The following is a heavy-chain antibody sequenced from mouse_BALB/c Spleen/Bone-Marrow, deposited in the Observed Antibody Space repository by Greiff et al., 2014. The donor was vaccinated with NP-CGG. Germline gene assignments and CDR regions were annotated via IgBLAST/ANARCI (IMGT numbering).Heavy chain of an antibody. CDR1: GFSLTFYG. Sequence: QVQLQQSGPGLVQPSQSLSITCTVSGFSLTFYGIHWVRQSPGKGLEWLGVIWSGGSTDYNAAFISRLSISKDNSKSQVFFKMNRLQANDTAIYYCARNVIKRGAMDYWGQGTSVTVSS. CDR3: ARNVIKRGAMDY. D-gene: IGHD2-4*01. V-gene: IGHV2-2*02. CDR2: IWSGGST. J-gene: IGHJ4*01.